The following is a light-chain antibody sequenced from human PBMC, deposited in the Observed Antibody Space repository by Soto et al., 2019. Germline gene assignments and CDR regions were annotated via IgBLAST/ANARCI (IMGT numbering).Light chain of an antibody. CDR2: EVS. Sequence: QSVLTQPASVSGSPGQSITISCTGTSSDVGSYNLVSWYQQHPGKAPKVMIYEVSKRPSGVSNRFSGSKSGNAASLTISGLQAEDEADYYCCSYVGSYVFGTGTKVTVL. CDR1: SSDVGSYNL. V-gene: IGLV2-23*02. J-gene: IGLJ1*01. CDR3: CSYVGSYV.